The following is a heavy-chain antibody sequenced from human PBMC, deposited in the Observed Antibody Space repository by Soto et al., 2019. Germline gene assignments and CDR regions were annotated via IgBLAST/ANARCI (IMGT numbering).Heavy chain of an antibody. Sequence: SETLSLTCAVYGGSFSGCYWSWIRQPPGKGLEWIGEINHSGSTNYNPSLKSRVTISVDTSKNQFSLKMSSVTAADTAVYYCARVDRINWFDPWGQGTLVTVSS. V-gene: IGHV4-34*01. J-gene: IGHJ5*02. CDR2: INHSGST. CDR1: GGSFSGCY. CDR3: ARVDRINWFDP.